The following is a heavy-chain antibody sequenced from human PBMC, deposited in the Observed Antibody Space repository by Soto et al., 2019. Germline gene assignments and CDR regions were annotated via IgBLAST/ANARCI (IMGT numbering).Heavy chain of an antibody. CDR1: GFSLSNARMG. CDR2: IFSNDEK. J-gene: IGHJ4*02. V-gene: IGHV2-26*01. Sequence: HVTLKESGPVLVKPTETLTLTCTVSGFSLSNARMGVSWIRQPPGKALEWLAHIFSNDEKSYSTSLKSRLTTTKDTSKRQVVLTRTNMDPVYTATYYCARIGYSSGWYQLWGQGTLVTVSS. D-gene: IGHD6-19*01. CDR3: ARIGYSSGWYQL.